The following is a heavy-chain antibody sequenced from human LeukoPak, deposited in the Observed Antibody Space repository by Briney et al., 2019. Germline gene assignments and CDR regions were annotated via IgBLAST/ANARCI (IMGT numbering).Heavy chain of an antibody. J-gene: IGHJ4*02. CDR1: GGSISSGDYY. CDR2: IYPSGST. V-gene: IGHV4-39*07. Sequence: SETLSLTCTVSGGSISSGDYYWSWVRQPPGKGLEWIGEIYPSGSTNSNPSLKSRITISIDGSKNQFSLNLNSVTAADTAVYYCARNGAYSIDYWGQGTLVTVSS. CDR3: ARNGAYSIDY. D-gene: IGHD4-17*01.